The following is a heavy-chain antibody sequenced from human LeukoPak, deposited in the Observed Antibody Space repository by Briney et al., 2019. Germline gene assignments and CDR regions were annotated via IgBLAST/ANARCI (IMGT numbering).Heavy chain of an antibody. CDR2: IKQDGSEK. J-gene: IGHJ3*02. D-gene: IGHD2-15*01. CDR1: GFTFSSYW. V-gene: IGHV3-7*01. Sequence: GGSLRLSCAASGFTFSSYWMSWVRQAPGKGLEWVANIKQDGSEKYYVDSVKGRFTISRDNAKNSLYLQMHSLRAEGTAVYYCARDLVVGDAFDIWGQGTMVTVSS. CDR3: ARDLVVGDAFDI.